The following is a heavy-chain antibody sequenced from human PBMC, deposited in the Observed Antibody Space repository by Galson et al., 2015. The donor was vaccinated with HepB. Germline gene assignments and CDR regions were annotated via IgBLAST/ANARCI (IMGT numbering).Heavy chain of an antibody. Sequence: SVKVSCKASGYTFTSYDINWIRQTTGHGLEWIGWMSPNSGNTGNVQRFQGRVAMTRDISIRTAYMEMSNLRSEDTAVYYCAISARNYDTTGWEPFDRWGQGTPVTVSS. D-gene: IGHD3-22*01. CDR1: GYTFTSYD. V-gene: IGHV1-8*01. J-gene: IGHJ1*01. CDR3: AISARNYDTTGWEPFDR. CDR2: MSPNSGNT.